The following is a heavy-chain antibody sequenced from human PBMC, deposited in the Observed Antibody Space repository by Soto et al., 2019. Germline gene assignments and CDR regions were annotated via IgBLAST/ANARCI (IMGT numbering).Heavy chain of an antibody. J-gene: IGHJ4*02. CDR1: GGSISRDR. CDR3: ARSLGVAAAGPFDY. CDR2: IYYSAST. V-gene: IGHV4-59*12. Sequence: PSQTLSLPCTVSGGSISRDRWLWIRQPPGKGLEWIGYIYYSASTNYNPSLKSRVTISVDTSKNQFSLKLSSVTAADTAVYYCARSLGVAAAGPFDYWGQGTLVT. D-gene: IGHD6-13*01.